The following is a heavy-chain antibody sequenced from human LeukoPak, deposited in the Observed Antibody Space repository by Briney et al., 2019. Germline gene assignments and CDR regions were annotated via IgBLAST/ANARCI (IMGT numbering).Heavy chain of an antibody. Sequence: SETLSLTCTVSGGSISSYYWSWIRQSPGKGLECIGYIHYTGSTNYNPSLKSRVTISVETSKNQFSLKMTSVTAADTAVYFCARVGSGGAWFDFWGQGTLVTVSS. J-gene: IGHJ4*02. V-gene: IGHV4-59*01. D-gene: IGHD6-19*01. CDR2: IHYTGST. CDR1: GGSISSYY. CDR3: ARVGSGGAWFDF.